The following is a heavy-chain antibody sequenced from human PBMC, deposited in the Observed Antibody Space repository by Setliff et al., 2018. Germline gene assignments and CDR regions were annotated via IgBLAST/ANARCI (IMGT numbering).Heavy chain of an antibody. Sequence: SETRSLTCAVQGGPFSGYYWSWIRQPPGKGLESIGDINHSGGTNYNPSLKSRVTVSIDTSKNHFSLKLSSVTAADTAVYYCARGFLRYDSGTYYTYWGQGTLVTVSS. CDR1: GGPFSGYY. CDR2: INHSGGT. CDR3: ARGFLRYDSGTYYTY. J-gene: IGHJ4*02. D-gene: IGHD3-10*01. V-gene: IGHV4-34*01.